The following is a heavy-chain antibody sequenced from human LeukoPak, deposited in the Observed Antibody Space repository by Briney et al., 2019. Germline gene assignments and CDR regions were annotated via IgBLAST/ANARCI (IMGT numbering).Heavy chain of an antibody. D-gene: IGHD2-15*01. V-gene: IGHV3-7*02. CDR2: IKPDGSEK. J-gene: IGHJ4*02. Sequence: GGSLRLSCAASGFTFSSLWMTWVRQAPGKGLEWVANIKPDGSEKYYVDSVKGRFTISRDNAKNSLYLQMNSLRAEDTAVYYCAGSGGLDYWGQGTLVTVSS. CDR1: GFTFSSLW. CDR3: AGSGGLDY.